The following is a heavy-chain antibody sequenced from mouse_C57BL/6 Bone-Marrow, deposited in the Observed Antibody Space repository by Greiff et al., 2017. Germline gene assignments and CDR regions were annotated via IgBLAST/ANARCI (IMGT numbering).Heavy chain of an antibody. Sequence: QVQLQQSGAELMKPGASVKLSCKASGYTFTGYWIEWVKQRPGHGLEWIGEILPGSGSTYYNEKFKGKATFTADTSSNTAYMQLSSQTTEDSAIDYCASLYGGSLWYFDVWGTGTTVTVSS. CDR1: GYTFTGYW. J-gene: IGHJ1*03. D-gene: IGHD1-1*01. V-gene: IGHV1-9*01. CDR3: ASLYGGSLWYFDV. CDR2: ILPGSGST.